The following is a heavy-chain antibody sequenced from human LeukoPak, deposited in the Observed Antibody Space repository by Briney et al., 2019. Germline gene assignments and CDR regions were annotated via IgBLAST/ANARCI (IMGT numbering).Heavy chain of an antibody. D-gene: IGHD3-10*01. V-gene: IGHV1-2*04. CDR1: GYTFTGYY. CDR3: ARDLSMVRGGYYYYYGMDV. CDR2: INPNSGGT. J-gene: IGHJ6*02. Sequence: ASVKVSCKASGYTFTGYYMHWVRQAPGQGLEWMGWINPNSGGTNYAQKFQGWVTMTRDTSISTAYMELSRLRSDDTAVYYCARDLSMVRGGYYYYYGMDVWGQGTTVTVSS.